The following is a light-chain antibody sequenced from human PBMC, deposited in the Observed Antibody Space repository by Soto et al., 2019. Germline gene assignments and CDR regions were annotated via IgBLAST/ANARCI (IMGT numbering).Light chain of an antibody. Sequence: EVVMTQSPATLSLSPGERATLSCRASQTAGGNLAWYQQRPGQAPRLLIYGASTRAAGISARFTGSGSGTEFTITIIGLQSEDFPVYYCQQYNNWPRTFGQGTKLEIK. CDR2: GAS. J-gene: IGKJ2*01. CDR3: QQYNNWPRT. CDR1: QTAGGN. V-gene: IGKV3-15*01.